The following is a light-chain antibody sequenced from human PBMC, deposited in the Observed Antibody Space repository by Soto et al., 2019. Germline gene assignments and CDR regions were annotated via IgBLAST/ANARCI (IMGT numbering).Light chain of an antibody. CDR2: EGS. V-gene: IGLV2-23*01. Sequence: QSALTQPASVSGSPGQSITISCTGTSSDVGSYNLVSWYQQHPGKAPKLMIYEGSKRPSGVSNRFSGSKSGNTASLTLSGLQAEDEADYYCCSYAGSSTHVVFGGGTQLTVL. CDR3: CSYAGSSTHVV. J-gene: IGLJ2*01. CDR1: SSDVGSYNL.